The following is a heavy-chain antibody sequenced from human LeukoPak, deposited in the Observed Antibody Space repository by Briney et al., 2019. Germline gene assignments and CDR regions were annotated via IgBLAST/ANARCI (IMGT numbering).Heavy chain of an antibody. Sequence: GGSLRLSCAASGFTFNTYGMHWVRQAPGKGLKWVALIWGDGRNKYYTDSVKGRFTISRDNSKNTVYLQMNSLRAEGTAVYYCATDLTAVAGIGYWGQGTLVTVSS. V-gene: IGHV3-33*01. CDR3: ATDLTAVAGIGY. D-gene: IGHD6-19*01. J-gene: IGHJ4*02. CDR1: GFTFNTYG. CDR2: IWGDGRNK.